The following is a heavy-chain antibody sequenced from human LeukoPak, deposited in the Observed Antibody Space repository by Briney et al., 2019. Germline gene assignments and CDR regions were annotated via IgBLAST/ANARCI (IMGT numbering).Heavy chain of an antibody. CDR2: FYYSGSS. J-gene: IGHJ5*02. CDR1: GGSISSSGYY. D-gene: IGHD1-26*01. CDR3: ARHEYSGSYYGLSWFDP. Sequence: PSETLSRTCTVSGGSISSSGYYWGWIRQPPGKGLEWIASFYYSGSSDYNPSLKSRVTISVDTSKNQLSLKLSSLTAADTAVYYCARHEYSGSYYGLSWFDPWGQGTLVTVSS. V-gene: IGHV4-39*01.